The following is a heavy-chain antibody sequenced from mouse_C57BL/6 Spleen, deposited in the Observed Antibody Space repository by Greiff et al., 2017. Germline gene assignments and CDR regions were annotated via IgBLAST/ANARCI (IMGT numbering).Heavy chain of an antibody. CDR2: IHPNSGST. J-gene: IGHJ4*01. CDR1: GYTFTSYW. Sequence: VQLQQPGAELVKPGASVKLSCKASGYTFTSYWMHWVKQRPGQGLEWIGMIHPNSGSTNYNEKFKSKATLTVDKSSSTAYMQLSILPSEDSAVYYCARSWALYAMDYWGQGTSVTSPQ. V-gene: IGHV1-64*01. CDR3: ARSWALYAMDY.